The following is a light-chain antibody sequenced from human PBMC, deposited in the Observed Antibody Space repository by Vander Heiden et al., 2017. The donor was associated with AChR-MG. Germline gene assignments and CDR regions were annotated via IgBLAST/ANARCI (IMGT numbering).Light chain of an antibody. CDR1: SGSVSTSYY. CDR2: STN. Sequence: QTVVPQERSFSVAPGGTVTLTGGFSSGSVSTSYYPSWYQQTPGHAPRTLIYSTNTRSSGVPDRVSGSILGNNAALTITGAQADDESDDYCVLYMGSGIAVFGGGTKLTVL. V-gene: IGLV8-61*01. CDR3: VLYMGSGIAV. J-gene: IGLJ2*01.